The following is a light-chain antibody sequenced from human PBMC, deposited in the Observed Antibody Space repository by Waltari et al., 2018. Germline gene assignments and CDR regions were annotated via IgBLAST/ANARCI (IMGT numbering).Light chain of an antibody. Sequence: QSVLTQPPSVSGAPGQRVTISCTGSSSNIGAGSDVHWYQQFLGAAPKLLIYGTSSRPSGVPDRFSGSKSGTSASLAITGLQAEDEADYYCQSYDSSLSGYVFGTGTKVTVL. CDR1: SSNIGAGSD. CDR3: QSYDSSLSGYV. V-gene: IGLV1-40*01. CDR2: GTS. J-gene: IGLJ1*01.